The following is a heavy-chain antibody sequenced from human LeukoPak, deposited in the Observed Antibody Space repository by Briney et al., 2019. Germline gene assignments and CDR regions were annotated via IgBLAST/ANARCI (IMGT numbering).Heavy chain of an antibody. J-gene: IGHJ4*02. CDR3: ARDRGPGYNSSWYHY. D-gene: IGHD6-13*01. CDR1: GFTFSSYW. Sequence: PGGSLRLSCAASGFTFSSYWMSWVRQAPGKGLEWVDNIKQDGSEKYYVDSVKGRFTISRDNAKNSLYLQMNSLRAEDTAVYYCARDRGPGYNSSWYHYWGQGTLVTVSS. V-gene: IGHV3-7*01. CDR2: IKQDGSEK.